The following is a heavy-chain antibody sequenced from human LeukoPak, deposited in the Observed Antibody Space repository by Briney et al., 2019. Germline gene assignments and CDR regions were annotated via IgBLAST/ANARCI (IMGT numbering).Heavy chain of an antibody. CDR2: ISAYNGNR. V-gene: IGHV1-18*01. CDR3: ARQSSPHVDTAMVWVTY. D-gene: IGHD5-18*01. CDR1: GYTSTSYG. J-gene: IGHJ4*02. Sequence: ASVKVYCESSGYTSTSYGIRWVRQAPGQGHEWMGWISAYNGNRNYAQKLQGRGTMTTDTSTSTAYMELRSLRSDDTAVYYCARQSSPHVDTAMVWVTYWGQGTLVTVSS.